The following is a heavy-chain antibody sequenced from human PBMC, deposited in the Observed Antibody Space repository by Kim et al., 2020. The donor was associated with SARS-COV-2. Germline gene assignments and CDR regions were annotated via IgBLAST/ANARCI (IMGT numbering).Heavy chain of an antibody. V-gene: IGHV4-59*01. CDR1: GGFISSDY. J-gene: IGHJ5*02. D-gene: IGHD6-19*01. CDR3: ARDLRNTGWRYLDP. CDR2: ISNTGTT. Sequence: ETLSLTCTVSGGFISSDYWAWIRQSPGKGLEWIGSISNTGTTKTTPSLESRVTMSFDAPKGQFSLSLSSLTAADTAIYYCARDLRNTGWRYLDPWGPG.